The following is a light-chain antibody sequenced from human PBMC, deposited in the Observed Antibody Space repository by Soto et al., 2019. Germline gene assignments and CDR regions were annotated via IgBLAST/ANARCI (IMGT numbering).Light chain of an antibody. CDR3: GADHGSGNNFVLV. CDR2: VGTGGIVG. CDR1: SGYSNYK. V-gene: IGLV9-49*01. J-gene: IGLJ2*01. Sequence: QTVVTQPPSASASLGASVTLTCTLSSGYSNYKVDWYQQRPGKGPRFVMRVGTGGIVGSKGDGIPDRFSVLGSGLNRYLTIKNIQEEDESDYHCGADHGSGNNFVLVFGGGTKLTVL.